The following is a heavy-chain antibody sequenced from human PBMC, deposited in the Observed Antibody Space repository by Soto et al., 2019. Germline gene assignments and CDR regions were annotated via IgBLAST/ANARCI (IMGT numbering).Heavy chain of an antibody. Sequence: SETLSLTCTVSGGSISSSSYYWGWIRQPPGKGLEWIGSIYYSGSTYYNPSLKSRVTISVDTSKNQFSLKLSSVTAADTAVYYCVRHRNSIQLWYFDYWGQGTLVTVSS. CDR3: VRHRNSIQLWYFDY. J-gene: IGHJ4*02. CDR2: IYYSGST. CDR1: GGSISSSSYY. D-gene: IGHD5-18*01. V-gene: IGHV4-39*01.